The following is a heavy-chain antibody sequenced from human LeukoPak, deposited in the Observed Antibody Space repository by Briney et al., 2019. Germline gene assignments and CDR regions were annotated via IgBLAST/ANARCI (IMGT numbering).Heavy chain of an antibody. CDR1: GFSFSRYW. D-gene: IGHD3-9*01. CDR2: IKQDGSEK. Sequence: GGSLRLSCAASGFSFSRYWMSWVRQAPGKGLEWVANIKQDGSEKNYVESVKGRFTISRDNAKNSLYLQMNSLRAEDTAVYYCARARQERYFDWLSSGYYYYYYMDVWGKGTTVTISS. CDR3: ARARQERYFDWLSSGYYYYYYMDV. V-gene: IGHV3-7*01. J-gene: IGHJ6*03.